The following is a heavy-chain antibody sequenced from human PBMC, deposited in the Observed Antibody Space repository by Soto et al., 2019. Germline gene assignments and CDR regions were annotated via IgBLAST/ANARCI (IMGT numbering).Heavy chain of an antibody. J-gene: IGHJ1*01. Sequence: SVKVSCKGSGGTFSSYAISWVRQAPGQGLEWMGGIIPIFGTANYAQKFQGRVTITADESTSTAYMELSSLRSEDTAVYYCARSYSSSWQIAEYFQHWGQGTLVTVS. CDR2: IIPIFGTA. CDR1: GGTFSSYA. CDR3: ARSYSSSWQIAEYFQH. D-gene: IGHD6-13*01. V-gene: IGHV1-69*13.